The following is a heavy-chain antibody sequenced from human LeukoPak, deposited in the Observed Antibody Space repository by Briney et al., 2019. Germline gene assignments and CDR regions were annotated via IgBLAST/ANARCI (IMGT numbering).Heavy chain of an antibody. CDR2: ISYSGST. CDR1: GGSISSYY. CDR3: ARVLQLDAFDI. J-gene: IGHJ3*02. D-gene: IGHD1-1*01. V-gene: IGHV4-59*01. Sequence: PSETLSLTCTVSGGSISSYYWSWIRQPPGKGLEWIGYISYSGSTNCNPSLKSRVTISVDMSRNQFSLKLSSVTAADTAVYYCARVLQLDAFDIWGQGTMVTVSS.